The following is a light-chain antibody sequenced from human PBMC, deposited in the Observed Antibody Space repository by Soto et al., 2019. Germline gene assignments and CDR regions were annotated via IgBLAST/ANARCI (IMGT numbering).Light chain of an antibody. V-gene: IGLV2-14*01. CDR2: EVS. J-gene: IGLJ1*01. CDR3: SSYTSSSTRV. Sequence: QSALTQPASVSGCPGQSISISCNGTSSDVGGYNYVSWYQQHPGKAPKLMIYEVSNRPSGVSNRFSGSKSGNTASLTISGLQAEDEADYYCSSYTSSSTRVFGTGTKLTVL. CDR1: SSDVGGYNY.